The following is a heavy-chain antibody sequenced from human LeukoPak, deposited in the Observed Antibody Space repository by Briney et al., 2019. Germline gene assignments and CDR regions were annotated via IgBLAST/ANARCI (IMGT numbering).Heavy chain of an antibody. CDR3: ARMWGGYPWGNYLDY. Sequence: SETLSLTCTVSGGSISSYYWSWIRQPPGKGLEWIGYIYYTGSTNYNPSLNSRVTISVDTSKNQFSLKLSSVTAADTAVYYCARMWGGYPWGNYLDYWGQGTLVTVSS. J-gene: IGHJ4*02. D-gene: IGHD3-3*01. V-gene: IGHV4-59*01. CDR1: GGSISSYY. CDR2: IYYTGST.